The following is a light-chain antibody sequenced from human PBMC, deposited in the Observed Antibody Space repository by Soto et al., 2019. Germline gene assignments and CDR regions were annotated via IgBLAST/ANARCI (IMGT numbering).Light chain of an antibody. Sequence: VLTQSPGTLSLSPWERATLSCRASGSVSGSYIAWYQQKPAQAPRLLIYGASTRATGIPDRFSGSGSGTDFTLTISRLEPEDFAVYYCQQYGSSPRTFGQGTKVDIK. J-gene: IGKJ1*01. V-gene: IGKV3-20*01. CDR3: QQYGSSPRT. CDR2: GAS. CDR1: GSVSGSY.